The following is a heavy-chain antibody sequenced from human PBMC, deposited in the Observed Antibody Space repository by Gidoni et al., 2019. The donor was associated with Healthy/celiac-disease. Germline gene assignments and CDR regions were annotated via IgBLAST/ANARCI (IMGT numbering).Heavy chain of an antibody. D-gene: IGHD3-10*01. CDR2: ISGSGGST. CDR1: GFTFSSYA. V-gene: IGHV3-23*04. Sequence: EVQLVESGGGLVQPGGSLRLSCAASGFTFSSYAMSWVRQAPGKGLEWVSAISGSGGSTYYADSVKGRFTISRDNSKNTLYLQMNSLRAEDTAVYYCAKGVGSGSYRFSYGMDVWGQGTTVTVSS. CDR3: AKGVGSGSYRFSYGMDV. J-gene: IGHJ6*02.